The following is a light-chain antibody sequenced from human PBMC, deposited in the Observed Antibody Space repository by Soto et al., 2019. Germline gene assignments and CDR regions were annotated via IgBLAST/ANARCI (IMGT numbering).Light chain of an antibody. CDR1: QSINNW. V-gene: IGKV1-5*01. Sequence: DIQMTQSPSTLSASVGDRVTITCRASQSINNWLAWYQQRPGKAPKLLIYDASILQSGVPSRFSGSGSGTEFTLTISSLQPDDFATFYCQQYNSYSCTFGQGTKVEIQ. J-gene: IGKJ1*01. CDR2: DAS. CDR3: QQYNSYSCT.